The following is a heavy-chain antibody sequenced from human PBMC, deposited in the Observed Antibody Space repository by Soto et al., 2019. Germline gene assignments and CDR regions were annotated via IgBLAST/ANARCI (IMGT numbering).Heavy chain of an antibody. J-gene: IGHJ3*02. D-gene: IGHD3-22*01. CDR1: GGSISSYY. CDR3: ASLYDSSGYPSFGAFDI. Sequence: SETLSLTCTVSGGSISSYYWSWIRQPPGKGLEWIGYIYYSGSTNYNPSLKSQVTISVDTSKNQFSLKLSSVTAADTAVYYCASLYDSSGYPSFGAFDIWGQGTMVTVSS. CDR2: IYYSGST. V-gene: IGHV4-59*01.